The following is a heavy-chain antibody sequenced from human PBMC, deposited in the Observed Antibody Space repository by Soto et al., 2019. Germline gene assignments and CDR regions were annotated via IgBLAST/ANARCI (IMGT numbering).Heavy chain of an antibody. V-gene: IGHV3-23*01. J-gene: IGHJ4*02. CDR1: GFTFSTYP. CDR2: IFGSGANT. Sequence: PGGSLRLSCAASGFTFSTYPMGWVRQAPGQGLEWVSSIFGSGANTYYADSVKGRFTITRDNSKNTLYLQMNSLRAEDTAVYYCAKYSRIVVVTAPYDYWGQGTLVTVSS. CDR3: AKYSRIVVVTAPYDY. D-gene: IGHD2-21*02.